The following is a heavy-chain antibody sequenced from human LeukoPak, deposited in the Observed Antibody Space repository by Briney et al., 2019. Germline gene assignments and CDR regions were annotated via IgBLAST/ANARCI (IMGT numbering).Heavy chain of an antibody. V-gene: IGHV4-34*01. Sequence: SETLSLTCAVYGGSFSGYYWSWIRQPPGKGLEWIGEINHSGSTNYNPSLKSRVTISVDTSKNQFSLKLSSVTAADTAVYYCAKVNSGVALSNWYFDLWGRGTLVTVSS. D-gene: IGHD2-15*01. CDR3: AKVNSGVALSNWYFDL. CDR1: GGSFSGYY. J-gene: IGHJ2*01. CDR2: INHSGST.